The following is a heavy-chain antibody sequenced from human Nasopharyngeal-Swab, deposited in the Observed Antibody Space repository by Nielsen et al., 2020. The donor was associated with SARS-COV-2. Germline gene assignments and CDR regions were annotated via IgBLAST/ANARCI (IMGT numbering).Heavy chain of an antibody. Sequence: SETLSLTCAVSGGSISSSNWWSWVRQPPGKGLAWIGEIYHSGSTNYNPSLKSRVTISVDKSKNQFSLKLSSVTAADTAVYYCASTLWFGSHHFDYWGQGTLVTVSS. J-gene: IGHJ4*02. CDR2: IYHSGST. D-gene: IGHD3-10*01. CDR1: GGSISSSNW. V-gene: IGHV4-4*02. CDR3: ASTLWFGSHHFDY.